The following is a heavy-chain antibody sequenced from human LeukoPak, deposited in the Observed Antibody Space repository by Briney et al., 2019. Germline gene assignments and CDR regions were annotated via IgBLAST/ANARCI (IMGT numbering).Heavy chain of an antibody. Sequence: GGSLRLSCAASGFTFSSYWMQWVRQAPGKGLVWVSRINSDGSSTSYADSVKGRFNISRDNAKNTLYLQMNSLRAEDTAVYYCARAIGYSSGWGVCYYMDVWGKGTTVTVSS. D-gene: IGHD6-19*01. CDR1: GFTFSSYW. CDR3: ARAIGYSSGWGVCYYMDV. V-gene: IGHV3-74*01. CDR2: INSDGSST. J-gene: IGHJ6*03.